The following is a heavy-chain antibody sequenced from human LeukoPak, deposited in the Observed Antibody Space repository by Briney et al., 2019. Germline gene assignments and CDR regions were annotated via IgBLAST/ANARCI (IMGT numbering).Heavy chain of an antibody. CDR1: GFTFSSYG. V-gene: IGHV3-33*01. J-gene: IGHJ4*02. Sequence: PGGSLRLSCAASGFTFSSYGMHWVRQAPGKGLEGVAVIWYDVSNKYYADSVKGRFTISRDNSKNTLYLQMNSLGAEDTAVYYCARDMQNYYDSSGYIGYFDYWGQGTLVTVSS. D-gene: IGHD3-22*01. CDR3: ARDMQNYYDSSGYIGYFDY. CDR2: IWYDVSNK.